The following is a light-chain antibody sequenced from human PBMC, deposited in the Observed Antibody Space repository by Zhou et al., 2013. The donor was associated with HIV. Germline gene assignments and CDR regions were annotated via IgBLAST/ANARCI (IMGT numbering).Light chain of an antibody. CDR3: QQSHSTPYT. CDR2: TAS. J-gene: IGKJ2*01. Sequence: DIQMTQSPSSLSASVGDRVTITCRASQTISNYLNWYLQKPGKAPKLLIYTASALRSGGPSRFSGNGSGTDFTLTISSLQPEDFVTYYCQQSHSTPYTFGQGTNLEIK. CDR1: QTISNY. V-gene: IGKV1-39*01.